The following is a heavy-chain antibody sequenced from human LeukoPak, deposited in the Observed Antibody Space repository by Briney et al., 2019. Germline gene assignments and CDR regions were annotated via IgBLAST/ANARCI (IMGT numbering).Heavy chain of an antibody. CDR2: ISTSGNT. CDR3: AREIATSGGNSRALDY. V-gene: IGHV4-4*07. CDR1: GGSISDYY. Sequence: SETLSLTCTVSGGSISDYYWSWIRQPAGKGLEWIGRISTSGNTNCNPSLKGRVTMSVDTSKNQFSLKLTSVTAADTAVYYCAREIATSGGNSRALDYWGQGTLVTVSS. J-gene: IGHJ4*02. D-gene: IGHD4-23*01.